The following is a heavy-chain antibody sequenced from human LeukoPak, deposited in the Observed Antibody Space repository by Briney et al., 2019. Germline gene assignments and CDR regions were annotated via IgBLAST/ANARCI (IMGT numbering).Heavy chain of an antibody. CDR1: GFTFSSYS. V-gene: IGHV3-21*01. CDR3: AKAVGDYGDYEIDY. CDR2: ISSSSSYI. Sequence: GGSLRLSCAASGFTFSSYSMNWVRQAPGKGLEWVSSISSSSSYIYYADSVKGRFTISRDNSKNTLYLQMNSLRAEDTAVYYCAKAVGDYGDYEIDYWGQGTLVTVSS. J-gene: IGHJ4*02. D-gene: IGHD4-17*01.